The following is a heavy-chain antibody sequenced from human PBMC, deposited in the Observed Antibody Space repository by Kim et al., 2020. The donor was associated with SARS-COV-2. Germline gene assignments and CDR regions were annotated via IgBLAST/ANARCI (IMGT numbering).Heavy chain of an antibody. D-gene: IGHD2-21*02. CDR3: AKDGVSGADGYFDY. V-gene: IGHV3-23*01. CDR1: GFTFSSYA. J-gene: IGHJ4*02. CDR2: ISGSGGST. Sequence: GGSLRLSCAASGFTFSSYAMSWVRQAPGKGLEWVSAISGSGGSTYYADSVKGRFTISRDNAKNTLYLQMNSLRDEDTAVYYCAKDGVSGADGYFDYWGQGTLVTVSS.